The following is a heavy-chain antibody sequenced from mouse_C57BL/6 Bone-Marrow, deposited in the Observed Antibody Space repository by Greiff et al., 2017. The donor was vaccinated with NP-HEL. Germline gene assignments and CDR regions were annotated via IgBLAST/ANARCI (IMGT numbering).Heavy chain of an antibody. V-gene: IGHV1-82*01. J-gene: IGHJ1*03. CDR2: IYPGDGDT. D-gene: IGHD1-1*01. Sequence: QVQLQQSGPELVKPGASVKISCKASGYAFSSSWMNWVKQRPGKGLEWIGRIYPGDGDTNYNGKFKGKATLTADKSSSTAYMQLSSLTSEDSAVYFCARDEDHYYGSSYWYFDVWGTGTTVTVSS. CDR1: GYAFSSSW. CDR3: ARDEDHYYGSSYWYFDV.